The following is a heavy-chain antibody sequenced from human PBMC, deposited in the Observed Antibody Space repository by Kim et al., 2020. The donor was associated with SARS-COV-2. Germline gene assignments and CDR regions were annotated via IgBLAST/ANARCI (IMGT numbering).Heavy chain of an antibody. D-gene: IGHD6-19*01. CDR2: IIPIFGTA. CDR1: GGTFSSYA. CDR3: ARDTGYSSGWDGMDV. J-gene: IGHJ6*02. V-gene: IGHV1-69*13. Sequence: SVKVSCKASGGTFSSYAISWVRQAPGQGLEWMGGIIPIFGTANYAQKFQGRVTITADESTSTAYMELSSLRSEDTAVYYCARDTGYSSGWDGMDVWGQGTTVTVSS.